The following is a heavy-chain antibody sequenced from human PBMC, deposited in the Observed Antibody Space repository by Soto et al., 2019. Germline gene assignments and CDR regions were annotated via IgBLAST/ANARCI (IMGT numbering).Heavy chain of an antibody. CDR3: ARRAAYYYGSGSYPYFDY. J-gene: IGHJ4*02. CDR1: GGSISSSSYY. D-gene: IGHD3-10*01. V-gene: IGHV4-39*01. Sequence: QLQLQESGPGLVKPSETLSLTCTVSGGSISSSSYYWGWIRQPPGKGLEWIGSIYFSGSTYYNPSLKSRVTISVDTSKNQFSLKLSSVTAADPAVYYCARRAAYYYGSGSYPYFDYWGQGTLVTVSS. CDR2: IYFSGST.